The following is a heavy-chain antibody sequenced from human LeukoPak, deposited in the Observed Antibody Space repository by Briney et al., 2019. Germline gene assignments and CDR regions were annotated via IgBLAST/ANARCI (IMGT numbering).Heavy chain of an antibody. V-gene: IGHV1-69*04. CDR3: ARDPHTYSSGWYAYYYYGMDV. D-gene: IGHD6-19*01. J-gene: IGHJ6*02. CDR2: IIPIFGIA. CDR1: GGTFSSYA. Sequence: GASVTVSCKASGGTFSSYAISWVRQAPGQGLEWMGRIIPIFGIANYAQKFQGRVTITADKSTSTAYMELSSLRSEDTAVYYCARDPHTYSSGWYAYYYYGMDVWGQGTTVTVSS.